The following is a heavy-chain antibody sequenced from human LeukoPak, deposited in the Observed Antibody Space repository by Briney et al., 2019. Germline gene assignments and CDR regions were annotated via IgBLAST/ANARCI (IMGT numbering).Heavy chain of an antibody. Sequence: GGSQRLSCAASGFTFSSYAMHWVRQAPGKGLEWVAVISYDGSNKYYADSVKGRFTISRDNSKNTLYLQMNSLRAEDTAVYYCAQEDYYYDSSGEYFQHWGQGTLVTVSS. CDR1: GFTFSSYA. D-gene: IGHD3-22*01. J-gene: IGHJ1*01. V-gene: IGHV3-30-3*01. CDR2: ISYDGSNK. CDR3: AQEDYYYDSSGEYFQH.